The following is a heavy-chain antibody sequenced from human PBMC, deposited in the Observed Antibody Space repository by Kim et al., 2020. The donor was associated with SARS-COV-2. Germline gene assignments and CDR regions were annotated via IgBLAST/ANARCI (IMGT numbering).Heavy chain of an antibody. D-gene: IGHD5-12*01. V-gene: IGHV3-30*04. Sequence: GGSLRLSCAASGFTFSSYAMHWVRQAPGKGLEWVAVISYDGSNKYYADSVKGRFTISRDNSKNTLYLQMNSLRAEDTAVYYCARDLVRGYSGYGALLAMVRLRGFDYWGQGTLVTVSS. J-gene: IGHJ4*02. CDR2: ISYDGSNK. CDR3: ARDLVRGYSGYGALLAMVRLRGFDY. CDR1: GFTFSSYA.